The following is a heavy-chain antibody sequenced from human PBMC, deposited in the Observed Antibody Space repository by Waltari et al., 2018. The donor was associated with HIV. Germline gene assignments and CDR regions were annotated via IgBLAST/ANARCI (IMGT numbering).Heavy chain of an antibody. D-gene: IGHD4-17*01. Sequence: QVQLVQSGAEVKKPGASVKVSCKASGYTFTSYYMHWVRQAPGQGLEWMGIINPSGGSTSYAQKFQGRVTMTRDTSTSTVYMELSSLRSEDTAVYYCARDVDYKGTTVTPGAFDIWGQGTMVTVSS. CDR2: INPSGGST. CDR1: GYTFTSYY. J-gene: IGHJ3*02. V-gene: IGHV1-46*01. CDR3: ARDVDYKGTTVTPGAFDI.